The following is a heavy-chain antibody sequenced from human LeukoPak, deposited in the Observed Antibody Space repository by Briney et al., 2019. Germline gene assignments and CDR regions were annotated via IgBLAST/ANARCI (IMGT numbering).Heavy chain of an antibody. Sequence: ASVNVSCKASGYTFTGYYMHWVRQAPGQGLEWMGWINPNSGGTNYAQKFQGRVTMTRDTSISTAYMELSRLRSDDTAVYYCARGSKGTTVATYYFDYWGQGTLVTVSS. CDR1: GYTFTGYY. V-gene: IGHV1-2*02. J-gene: IGHJ4*02. CDR3: ARGSKGTTVATYYFDY. CDR2: INPNSGGT. D-gene: IGHD4-17*01.